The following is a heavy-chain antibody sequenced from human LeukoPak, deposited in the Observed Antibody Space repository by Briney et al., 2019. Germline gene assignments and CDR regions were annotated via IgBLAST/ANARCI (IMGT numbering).Heavy chain of an antibody. V-gene: IGHV3-23*01. J-gene: IGHJ4*02. CDR2: ISGGGENT. Sequence: GGSLRLSCAASGFTFSSSGMTWVRQAPGKGLEWVSGISGGGENTYYADSVKGRFTISRDNSKNTLYLQMNSLRVDYTALYYCAKDWGYWGQGALVTVSS. CDR3: AKDWGY. D-gene: IGHD3-16*01. CDR1: GFTFSSSG.